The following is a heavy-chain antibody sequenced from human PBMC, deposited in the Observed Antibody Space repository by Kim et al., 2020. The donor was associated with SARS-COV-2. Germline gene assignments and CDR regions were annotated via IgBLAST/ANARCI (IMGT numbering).Heavy chain of an antibody. V-gene: IGHV1-18*04. CDR1: GYTFTSNS. D-gene: IGHD6-13*01. Sequence: ASVKVSCKTSGYTFTSNSVSWVRQAPGQGFEWMGWISSYSGQTNYAQKLQGRVTMTTDTSTSTAYMELRTLRSDDTAVYFCARDRGQQLVTGVFDDWGQGTLVTVSS. CDR3: ARDRGQQLVTGVFDD. CDR2: ISSYSGQT. J-gene: IGHJ4*02.